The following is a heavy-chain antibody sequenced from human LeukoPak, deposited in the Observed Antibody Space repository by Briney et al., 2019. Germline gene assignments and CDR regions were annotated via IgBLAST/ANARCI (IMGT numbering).Heavy chain of an antibody. CDR2: IYYSGST. CDR3: ARGRYYYDSSGSSGNAFDI. D-gene: IGHD3-22*01. V-gene: IGHV4-39*07. Sequence: SETLSLTCTVSGGSISSSSYYWGWIRQPPGKGLEWIGSIYYSGSTYYNPSLKSRVTISVDTSKNQFSLKLSSVTAADTAVYYCARGRYYYDSSGSSGNAFDIWGQGTMVTVSS. CDR1: GGSISSSSYY. J-gene: IGHJ3*02.